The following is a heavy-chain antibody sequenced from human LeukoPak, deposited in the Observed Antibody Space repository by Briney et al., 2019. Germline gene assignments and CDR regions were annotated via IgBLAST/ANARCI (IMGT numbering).Heavy chain of an antibody. D-gene: IGHD2-2*01. CDR2: IYTSGST. V-gene: IGHV4-4*07. CDR3: AISLGYCSSTSCYWDDY. J-gene: IGHJ4*02. Sequence: SSETLSLTCTVSGASISNYYWSWIRQPAGKGLEWIGRIYTSGSTNYNPSLKSRVTMSVDTSKNQFSLKLSSVTAADTAVYYCAISLGYCSSTSCYWDDYWGQGTLVTVSS. CDR1: GASISNYY.